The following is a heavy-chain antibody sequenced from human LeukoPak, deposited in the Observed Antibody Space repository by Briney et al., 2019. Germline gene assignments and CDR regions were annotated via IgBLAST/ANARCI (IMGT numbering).Heavy chain of an antibody. CDR3: ASIVSAAPPYFDY. CDR1: GGSFSGYY. Sequence: SETLSLTCAVYGGSFSGYYWSWIRQPPGRGLEWIGEINHSGSTNYNPSLKSRVTISVDTSKNQFSLKLSSVTAADTAVYYCASIVSAAPPYFDYWGQGTLVTVSS. J-gene: IGHJ4*02. CDR2: INHSGST. D-gene: IGHD2-2*01. V-gene: IGHV4-34*01.